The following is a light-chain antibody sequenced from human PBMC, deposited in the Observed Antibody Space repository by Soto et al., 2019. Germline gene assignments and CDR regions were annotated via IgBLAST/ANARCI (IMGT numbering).Light chain of an antibody. CDR1: QGISNY. CDR2: AAS. CDR3: QKYNSAPLT. Sequence: DIQMTQSPSSLSASVGDRVTITCRASQGISNYLAWYQQKPGKVTTLLIYAASTLQSGVTSRFSGSGSGTDFTLTISSLQPEYVATYYCQKYNSAPLTFGPGTKVDIK. V-gene: IGKV1-27*01. J-gene: IGKJ3*01.